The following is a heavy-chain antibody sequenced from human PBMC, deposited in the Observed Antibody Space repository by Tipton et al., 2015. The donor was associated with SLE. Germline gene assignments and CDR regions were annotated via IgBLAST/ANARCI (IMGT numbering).Heavy chain of an antibody. CDR3: AKHGVYGMDV. CDR2: VRWDGGYK. V-gene: IGHV3-43*01. CDR1: GFNFDDYT. Sequence: SLSLSCAASGFNFDDYTMHWVRQAPGKGLEWVALVRWDGGYKHYADSVKGRFTIGRDKSKNTLYLQMNSLRPVDTAVYYCAKHGVYGMDVWGRGTAVTVSS. J-gene: IGHJ6*02. D-gene: IGHD3-10*01.